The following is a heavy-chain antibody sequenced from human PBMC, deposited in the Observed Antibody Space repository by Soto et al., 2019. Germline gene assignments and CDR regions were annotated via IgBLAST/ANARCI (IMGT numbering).Heavy chain of an antibody. CDR3: ARDGAANYDILTGYFSVGMDV. J-gene: IGHJ6*02. V-gene: IGHV1-18*01. Sequence: QVQLVQSGTEVKKPGASVKVSCKTSGYTFISYGLAWVRQAPGQGLEWIGRISAFHGNTNHAQKFQGRVTMTTDTSASTAYMELRSLRSDDTAVYYCARDGAANYDILTGYFSVGMDVWGQGTTVTVSS. CDR1: GYTFISYG. D-gene: IGHD3-9*01. CDR2: ISAFHGNT.